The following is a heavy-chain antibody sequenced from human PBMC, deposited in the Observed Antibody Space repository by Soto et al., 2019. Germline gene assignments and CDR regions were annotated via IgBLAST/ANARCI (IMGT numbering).Heavy chain of an antibody. V-gene: IGHV3-23*01. CDR2: ISSSGSST. D-gene: IGHD6-13*01. J-gene: IGHJ4*02. CDR1: GFAFSAYA. CDR3: AKTTSSWSPNFDY. Sequence: GGSLRLSCAASGFAFSAYAMSWVRQAPRKGLEWVSGISSSGSSTDYADSVKGRFIISRDKSKNTLYLQMRSLRAEDTAIYYCAKTTSSWSPNFDYWGQGTLVTVSS.